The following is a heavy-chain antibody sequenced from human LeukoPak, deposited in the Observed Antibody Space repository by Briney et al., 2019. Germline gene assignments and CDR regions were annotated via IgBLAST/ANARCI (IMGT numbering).Heavy chain of an antibody. V-gene: IGHV3-66*01. CDR1: GFTFGSYG. D-gene: IGHD5-12*01. CDR3: AREGYSGYDIDY. J-gene: IGHJ4*02. Sequence: PGGSLRLSCAASGFTFGSYGMSWVRQAPGKGLEWVSGIYSGGSTYYADSVKGRFTISRDNSKNTLYLQMNSLRAEDTAVYYCAREGYSGYDIDYWGQGTLVTVSS. CDR2: IYSGGST.